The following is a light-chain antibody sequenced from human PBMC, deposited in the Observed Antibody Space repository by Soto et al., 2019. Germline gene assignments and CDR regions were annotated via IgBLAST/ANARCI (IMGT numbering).Light chain of an antibody. CDR2: WAS. J-gene: IGKJ2*01. CDR3: HQYYNSVYT. V-gene: IGKV4-1*01. CDR1: RRLASISNNKNY. Sequence: DIVMTQSQDALAVSLGERATINCKSSRRLASISNNKNYLAWYQQKPGQPPKLLIYWASTRDSWVPDRFSGSGSGTDFTLTIDSLQAEDVAVYYCHQYYNSVYTFGQRTMLEI.